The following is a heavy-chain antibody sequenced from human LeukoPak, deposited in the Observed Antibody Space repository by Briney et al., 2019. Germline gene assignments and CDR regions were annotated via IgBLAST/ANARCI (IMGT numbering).Heavy chain of an antibody. CDR1: GYSFSTYG. CDR2: ISAHNGNK. Sequence: GASVKVSCKASGYSFSTYGISWVRQAPGQGPEWMGWISAHNGNKKYAEKVQDRVTMTTDTATSTAYMEVRRLRPADTAVYYCARDRYGMATSPTDFAYWGQGTLVTVFS. D-gene: IGHD5-24*01. J-gene: IGHJ4*02. V-gene: IGHV1-18*01. CDR3: ARDRYGMATSPTDFAY.